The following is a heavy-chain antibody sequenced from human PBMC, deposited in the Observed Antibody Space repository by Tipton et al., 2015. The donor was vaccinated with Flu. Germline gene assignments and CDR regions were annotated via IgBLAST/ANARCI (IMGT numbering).Heavy chain of an antibody. V-gene: IGHV4-61*08. Sequence: TLSLTCTVSGGSVSGSGYYWTWIRQPPGKGLEYIGQIHNSGSTNYNPSLKSRVTISLDTSKNQFSLELTSVTATDTAVYYCARMRARDCTLGACFLWWFDFWGRGTLVTVSP. CDR1: GGSVSGSGYY. CDR3: ARMRARDCTLGACFLWWFDF. CDR2: IHNSGST. D-gene: IGHD2-8*01. J-gene: IGHJ2*01.